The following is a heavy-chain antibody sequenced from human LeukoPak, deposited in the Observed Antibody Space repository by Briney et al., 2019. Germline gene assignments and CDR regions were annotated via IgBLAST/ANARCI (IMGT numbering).Heavy chain of an antibody. Sequence: SETLSLTCTVSGGSISSYYWDWIRQPPGKGLEWIGSINYSGSTYYNPSLKSRVTISVDTSKNQFSLKLSSVTAADTAVYYCARLRYSKPIYYYMDVWGKGTTVTVSS. CDR3: ARLRYSKPIYYYMDV. J-gene: IGHJ6*03. CDR2: INYSGST. CDR1: GGSISSYY. D-gene: IGHD4-11*01. V-gene: IGHV4-39*01.